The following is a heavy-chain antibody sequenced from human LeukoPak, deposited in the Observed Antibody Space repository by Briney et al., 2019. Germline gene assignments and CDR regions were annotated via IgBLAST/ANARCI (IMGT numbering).Heavy chain of an antibody. CDR3: PRDRATMVRGVMGGGMDV. CDR1: GGSITSADFY. V-gene: IGHV4-31*03. D-gene: IGHD3-10*01. Sequence: NPSETLSLTCTVSGGSITSADFYWTWIRQHPGKGLEWIGYIFHSGATYYNPSLKSRVSISLDRPKSQFSLRLSSATAAETAVYYCPRDRATMVRGVMGGGMDVWGQGTTATVSS. J-gene: IGHJ6*02. CDR2: IFHSGAT.